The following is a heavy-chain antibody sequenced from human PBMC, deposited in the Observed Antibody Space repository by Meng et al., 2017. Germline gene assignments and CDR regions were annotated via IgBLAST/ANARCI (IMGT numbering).Heavy chain of an antibody. CDR3: ARGYGGLDY. V-gene: IGHV4-30-2*01. CDR2: ILHSGTT. J-gene: IGHJ4*02. D-gene: IGHD3-10*01. CDR1: GGSVSSGGYS. Sequence: QVQLQESGPGLVKPSQTLSLTFAVSGGSVSSGGYSWNWIREPPGKGLEWIGYILHSGTTYYNPSLESRVTISIDTSKNQFSLKVTSATAADTAVYYCARGYGGLDYWGQGTLVTVSS.